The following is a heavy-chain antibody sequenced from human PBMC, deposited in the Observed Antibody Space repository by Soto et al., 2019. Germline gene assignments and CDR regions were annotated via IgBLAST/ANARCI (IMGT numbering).Heavy chain of an antibody. V-gene: IGHV4-59*08. J-gene: IGHJ3*02. CDR2: IYYSGST. Sequence: PSETLSLTCTVSGGYLSSYYWRWLRQPQGKGLEWIGYIYYSGSTNYNPSLKSRVTLSVDTSKYHVSLKLSSVPAADTAVYYCATRGGEHSSGGSCYSTGAFDIWGQGTMVTGSS. CDR1: GGYLSSYY. CDR3: ATRGGEHSSGGSCYSTGAFDI. D-gene: IGHD2-15*01.